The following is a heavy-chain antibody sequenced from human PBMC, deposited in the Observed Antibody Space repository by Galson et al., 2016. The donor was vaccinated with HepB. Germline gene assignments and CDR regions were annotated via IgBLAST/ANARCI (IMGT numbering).Heavy chain of an antibody. J-gene: IGHJ4*02. CDR3: ARKPSSAMEGNFDY. Sequence: PALVKPTQTLTLTCNFSGFSLSTSGMAVGWIRQPPGKALEWLALIYWDDDKRYSPSLKSRLTVTKDTSKNQVFLRVTNMDPVDTATYYCARKPSSAMEGNFDYWGQGTLVTVSS. CDR1: GFSLSTSGMA. D-gene: IGHD5-18*01. CDR2: IYWDDDK. V-gene: IGHV2-5*02.